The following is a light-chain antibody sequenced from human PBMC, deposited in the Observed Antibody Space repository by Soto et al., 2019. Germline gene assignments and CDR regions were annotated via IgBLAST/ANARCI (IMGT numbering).Light chain of an antibody. J-gene: IGLJ1*01. CDR2: EVS. CDR1: SSDVGGYNY. Sequence: QSALLQPASVSGSPGQSITISCTGTSSDVGGYNYVSWYQQHPGKAPKLMIYEVSNRPSGVSNRFSGSKSGNTASLTISGLQAEDEADYYCSSYTSSSTLVFGTGTKVTVL. CDR3: SSYTSSSTLV. V-gene: IGLV2-14*01.